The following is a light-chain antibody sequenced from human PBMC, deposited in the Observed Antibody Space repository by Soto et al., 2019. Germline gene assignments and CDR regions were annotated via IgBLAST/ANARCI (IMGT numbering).Light chain of an antibody. CDR3: QQYYNWPPRVT. CDR2: KAS. V-gene: IGKV1-5*03. J-gene: IGKJ5*01. Sequence: DIQMTQSPSSLSASVGDRVTITCRASQSISSWLAWYQQKPGKAPKLLIYKASSLESGVPSRFSGSGSGTEFTLTISSLQSEDFAVYYCQQYYNWPPRVTFGQGTRLEIK. CDR1: QSISSW.